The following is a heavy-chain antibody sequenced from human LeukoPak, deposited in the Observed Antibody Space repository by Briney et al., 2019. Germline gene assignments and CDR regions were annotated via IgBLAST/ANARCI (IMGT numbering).Heavy chain of an antibody. CDR3: AREDGYCSGGNCYSYFDS. V-gene: IGHV3-7*01. J-gene: IGHJ4*02. Sequence: GGSLRLSCAASGFTFSHFWMSWVRQAPGKGLEWVAYIKKTGSETYYVDSVKGRFTITRDNTRNSLFPQMNSLRAEDTAVYFCAREDGYCSGGNCYSYFDSWGQGTLVTVSS. CDR2: IKKTGSET. CDR1: GFTFSHFW. D-gene: IGHD2-15*01.